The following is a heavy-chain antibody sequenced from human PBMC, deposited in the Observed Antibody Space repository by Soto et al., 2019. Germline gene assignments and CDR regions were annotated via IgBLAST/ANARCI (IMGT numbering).Heavy chain of an antibody. CDR1: GGSISSYY. J-gene: IGHJ4*02. V-gene: IGHV4-59*01. D-gene: IGHD6-19*01. Sequence: PSETLSLTCTVSGGSISSYYWSWIRQPPGKGLEWIGYIYYSGSTNYNPSLKSRVTISVDTSKNQFSLKLSSVTAADTAVYYCARDQVPGYSSGWYGGFDYWGQGTLVTVSS. CDR3: ARDQVPGYSSGWYGGFDY. CDR2: IYYSGST.